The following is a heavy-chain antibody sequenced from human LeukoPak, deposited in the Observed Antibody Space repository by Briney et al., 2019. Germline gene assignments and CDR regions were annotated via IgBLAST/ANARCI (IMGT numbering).Heavy chain of an antibody. J-gene: IGHJ6*04. D-gene: IGHD2-2*01. CDR1: GGTFSSYA. CDR2: IIPIFGTA. CDR3: ARVVPAAMGAYYYYGMDV. Sequence: SVKVSCKASGGTFSSYAISWVRQAPGQGLEWMGGIIPIFGTANYAQKFQGRVTITADKSTSTAYMELSSLRSEDTAVYYCARVVPAAMGAYYYYGMDVWGKGTTVTVSS. V-gene: IGHV1-69*06.